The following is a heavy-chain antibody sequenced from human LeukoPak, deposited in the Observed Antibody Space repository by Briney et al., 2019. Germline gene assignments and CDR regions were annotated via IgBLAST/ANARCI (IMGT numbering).Heavy chain of an antibody. J-gene: IGHJ4*02. CDR3: ARGYYYDSSGPNIPFDY. CDR2: IKSDGSST. D-gene: IGHD3-22*01. CDR1: GFTFRSYW. V-gene: IGHV3-74*01. Sequence: GGSLRLSCAASGFTFRSYWMHWVRQAPGKGLVWVSRIKSDGSSTTYADSVKGRFTISRDNAKNTLYLQMNSLRAEDTAVYYCARGYYYDSSGPNIPFDYWGQGTLVTVSS.